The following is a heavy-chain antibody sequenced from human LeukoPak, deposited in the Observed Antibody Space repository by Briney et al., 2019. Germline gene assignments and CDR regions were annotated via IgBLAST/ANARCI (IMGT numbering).Heavy chain of an antibody. V-gene: IGHV3-23*01. CDR3: AKDGPSIVVVVAATGDYFDY. CDR1: GFTLSSYG. CDR2: ISGSGGST. J-gene: IGHJ4*02. Sequence: GGSLRLSCAASGFTLSSYGMSWVRQAPGKGLEWVSAISGSGGSTYYADSVKGRFTISRDNSKNTLYLQMNSLRAEDTAVYYCAKDGPSIVVVVAATGDYFDYWGQGTLVTVSS. D-gene: IGHD2-15*01.